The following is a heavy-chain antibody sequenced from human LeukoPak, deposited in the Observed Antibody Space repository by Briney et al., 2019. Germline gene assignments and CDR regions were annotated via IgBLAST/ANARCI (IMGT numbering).Heavy chain of an antibody. CDR1: GFTFSSYA. Sequence: SGGSLRLSCAASGFTFSSYAMSWIRQAPGKGLEWVSYISSSGSTIYYADSVKGRFTISRDNAKNSLYLQMNSLRAEDTAVYYCARDVSSWGPLKILAYCGGDCYRFDPWGQGTLVTVSS. D-gene: IGHD2-21*02. CDR2: ISSSGSTI. V-gene: IGHV3-11*01. J-gene: IGHJ5*02. CDR3: ARDVSSWGPLKILAYCGGDCYRFDP.